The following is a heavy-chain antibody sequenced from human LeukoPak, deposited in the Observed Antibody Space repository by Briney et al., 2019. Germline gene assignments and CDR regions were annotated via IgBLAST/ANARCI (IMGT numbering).Heavy chain of an antibody. D-gene: IGHD3-10*01. CDR2: IYYSGST. V-gene: IGHV4-31*03. J-gene: IGHJ4*02. Sequence: TSETLSLTCTVSGDSISSGGYYWSWIRQHPGKGLEWIGYIYYSGSTYYNPSLKSRVTISVDTSKNQFSLKLSSVTAADTAVYYCARISIYGSGSFNIDYWGQGTLVTVSS. CDR3: ARISIYGSGSFNIDY. CDR1: GDSISSGGYY.